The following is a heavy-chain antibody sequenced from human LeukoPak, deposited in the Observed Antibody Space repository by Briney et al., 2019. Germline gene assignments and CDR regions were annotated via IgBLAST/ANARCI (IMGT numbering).Heavy chain of an antibody. Sequence: GGSLRLSCAASGFTFSSYAMTWVRQAPGKGLEWVSGISGSGGSTYYADSVKGRFTISRDNSKSTLFLQMNSLRAKDTAVYYCAKALTGKNWFDPWGQGTLVTVSS. CDR2: ISGSGGST. CDR3: AKALTGKNWFDP. D-gene: IGHD3-9*01. CDR1: GFTFSSYA. J-gene: IGHJ5*02. V-gene: IGHV3-23*01.